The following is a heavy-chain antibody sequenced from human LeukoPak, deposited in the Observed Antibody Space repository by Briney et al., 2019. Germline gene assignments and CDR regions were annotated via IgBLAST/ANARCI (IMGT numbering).Heavy chain of an antibody. V-gene: IGHV3-23*01. D-gene: IGHD6-19*01. Sequence: ESGGSLRLSCAASGFTFSSYAMSWVRQAPGKGLEWVSAISGSGGSTYYADSVKGRFTISRDNSKNTLYLQMNSLRAEDTAVYYCAKPKVSGLEKNDYWGQGTLVTVSS. CDR2: ISGSGGST. J-gene: IGHJ4*02. CDR3: AKPKVSGLEKNDY. CDR1: GFTFSSYA.